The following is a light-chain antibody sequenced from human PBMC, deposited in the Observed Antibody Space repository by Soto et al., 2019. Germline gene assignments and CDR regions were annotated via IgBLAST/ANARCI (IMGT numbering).Light chain of an antibody. CDR2: GAS. CDR3: QQYSRSPRT. V-gene: IGKV3-20*01. Sequence: EIVLTQSPGTLSLSPGERATLSCRASQSVSSSYLAWYQQKPGQAPRLLIYGASSRATGIPDRFSGSGSGTDLTLTISRLAPEDFAVYYCQQYSRSPRTFGQGTKLEIK. J-gene: IGKJ2*01. CDR1: QSVSSSY.